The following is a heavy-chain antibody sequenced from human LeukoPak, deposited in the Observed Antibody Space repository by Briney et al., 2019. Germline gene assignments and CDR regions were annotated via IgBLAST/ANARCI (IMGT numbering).Heavy chain of an antibody. CDR1: GYTFTSYG. D-gene: IGHD3-22*01. CDR3: ARGGPRYYDSSGYQDY. CDR2: INPNSGGT. Sequence: GPVKVSCKASGYTFTSYGISWVRQAPGQGLEWMGWINPNSGGTNYAQKFQGRVTMTRDTSISTAYMELSRLRSDDTAVYYCARGGPRYYDSSGYQDYWGQGTLVTVSS. V-gene: IGHV1-2*02. J-gene: IGHJ4*02.